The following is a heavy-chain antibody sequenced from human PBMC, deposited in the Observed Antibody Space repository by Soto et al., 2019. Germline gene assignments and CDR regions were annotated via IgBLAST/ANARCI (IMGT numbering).Heavy chain of an antibody. CDR1: GYSITSGYY. V-gene: IGHV4-38-2*02. CDR3: AREGGTYCSGGSCYSDYYYAMDV. J-gene: IGHJ6*02. CDR2: IYHSGNT. D-gene: IGHD2-15*01. Sequence: SETLSLTCAVSGYSITSGYYWGWIRQPPGKGLEWIGSIYHSGNTYYNPSLKSRVTLSVDTSKNQFSLRLSSVTAADTAVYYCAREGGTYCSGGSCYSDYYYAMDVWGQGTTVTVSS.